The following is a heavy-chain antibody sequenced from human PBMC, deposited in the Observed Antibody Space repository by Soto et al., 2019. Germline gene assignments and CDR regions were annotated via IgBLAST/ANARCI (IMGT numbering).Heavy chain of an antibody. V-gene: IGHV5-10-1*01. CDR1: GYSFTRNW. CDR3: TRDLDYGGNSDSIDV. Sequence: PGESLKISCKGSGYSFTRNWITWVRQMPGKGLEWMGRIDPRDSSTDYSPSFQGHVTISADKSISTAYLQWSSLKASDTAMYYCTRDLDYGGNSDSIDVWGQGTMVTVSS. D-gene: IGHD4-17*01. CDR2: IDPRDSST. J-gene: IGHJ3*01.